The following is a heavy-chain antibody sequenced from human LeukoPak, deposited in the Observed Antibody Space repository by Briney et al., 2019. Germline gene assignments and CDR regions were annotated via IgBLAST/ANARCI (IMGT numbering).Heavy chain of an antibody. Sequence: PGGSLRLSCAASGFTFSNSWMSWVRQAPGKGLEWVANIKQDGSETYHVDSVKGRFTISRDNAKNSLYLQMNSLRAEDTAVYYCARMVRETDYWGQGTLVIVSS. CDR2: IKQDGSET. V-gene: IGHV3-7*01. CDR1: GFTFSNSW. CDR3: ARMVRETDY. D-gene: IGHD3-10*01. J-gene: IGHJ4*02.